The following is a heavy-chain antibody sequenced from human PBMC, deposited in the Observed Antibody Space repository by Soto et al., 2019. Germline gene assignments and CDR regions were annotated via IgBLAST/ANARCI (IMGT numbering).Heavy chain of an antibody. Sequence: LSLTCTVSGGSISSSSYYWGWIRQPPGKGLEWIGSIYYSGSTYYNPSLKSRVTISVDTSKNQFSLKLSSVTAADTAVYYCARHFGSLWELCFYYYGMDVWGQGTTVTVSS. D-gene: IGHD1-26*01. J-gene: IGHJ6*02. CDR3: ARHFGSLWELCFYYYGMDV. CDR2: IYYSGST. V-gene: IGHV4-39*01. CDR1: GGSISSSSYY.